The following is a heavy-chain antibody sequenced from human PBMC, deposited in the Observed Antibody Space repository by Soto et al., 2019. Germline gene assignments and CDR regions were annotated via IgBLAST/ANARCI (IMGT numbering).Heavy chain of an antibody. J-gene: IGHJ4*02. Sequence: QVPQVESGGGVVQPGRSLRLSCAVSGFTLSSNALHWVRQAPGKGLEWVAVISYDGSSKYYADSVKGRFTISRDNSKNTLYLQMNSLRAEDTAVYYCARGGRGTASFDFWGQGTLVTVSS. CDR3: ARGGRGTASFDF. CDR1: GFTLSSNA. CDR2: ISYDGSSK. V-gene: IGHV3-30-3*01. D-gene: IGHD1-1*01.